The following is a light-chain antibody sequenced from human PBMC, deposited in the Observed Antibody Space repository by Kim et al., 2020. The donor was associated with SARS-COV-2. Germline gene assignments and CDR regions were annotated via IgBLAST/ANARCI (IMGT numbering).Light chain of an antibody. CDR3: QQYDSSPYS. J-gene: IGKJ2*03. CDR1: HVIGGSH. V-gene: IGKV3-20*01. CDR2: GAS. Sequence: LCQGESATLSCRASHVIGGSHLALYQQKPGQAPKLLIYGASIRATDIPDRVSGSGSGTDFTLTIGRLEPEDFAVYYCQQYDSSPYSFGLGTKLEI.